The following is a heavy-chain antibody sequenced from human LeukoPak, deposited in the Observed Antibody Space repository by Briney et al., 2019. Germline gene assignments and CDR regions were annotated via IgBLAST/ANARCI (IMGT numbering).Heavy chain of an antibody. D-gene: IGHD3-9*01. CDR3: AKPIANSYPGLLRYFDSYGMDV. V-gene: IGHV3-23*01. Sequence: GGSLRLSCAASGFTFSTYAMTWVRQAPGKGLEWVSSISGSRGNTYYADSVKGRFTISRDNSKNTLSLQMNSLRAEDTAVYYCAKPIANSYPGLLRYFDSYGMDVWGQGTTVTVSS. CDR1: GFTFSTYA. CDR2: ISGSRGNT. J-gene: IGHJ6*02.